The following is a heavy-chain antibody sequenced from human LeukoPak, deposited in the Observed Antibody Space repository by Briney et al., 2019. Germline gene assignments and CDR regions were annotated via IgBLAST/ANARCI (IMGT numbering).Heavy chain of an antibody. Sequence: GGSLSLSFAASGFTFSSYAMSWVRQAPGKGLEWVSTISGSGDRTYYADSVKGRFTISRDNSKNTLYLQMNSLRAEDTAVYYCARDRGYSCGYWGQGTLVTVSS. D-gene: IGHD5-18*01. CDR3: ARDRGYSCGY. J-gene: IGHJ4*02. CDR2: ISGSGDRT. CDR1: GFTFSSYA. V-gene: IGHV3-23*01.